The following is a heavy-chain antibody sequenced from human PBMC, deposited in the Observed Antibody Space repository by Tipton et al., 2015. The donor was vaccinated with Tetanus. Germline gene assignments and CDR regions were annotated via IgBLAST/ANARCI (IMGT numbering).Heavy chain of an antibody. J-gene: IGHJ4*02. V-gene: IGHV3-48*01. CDR3: NGGSTRAYFDY. CDR2: ITSSSSTI. Sequence: SLRLSCAASGFTFSSYNMNWVRQAPGKGLEWVSYITSSSSTIYYADSVKGRFTISRDNSKNTLYLQMNSLRAEDAAVYYCNGGSTRAYFDYWGLGTLVTVSS. D-gene: IGHD2-2*01. CDR1: GFTFSSYN.